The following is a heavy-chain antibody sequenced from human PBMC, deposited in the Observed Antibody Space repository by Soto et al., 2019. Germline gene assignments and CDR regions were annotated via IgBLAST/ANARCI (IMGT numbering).Heavy chain of an antibody. Sequence: QVQLQESGPGLVKPSETLSLICSDSGGSISSHNWGWIRLPPGKGLEWIGYIRDSGDTSYNPSLRSRVTRSLDTSKKELSRELASGTAAATAGYYCVRQGCGALHGLVDVWGQGTTVTVSS. CDR1: GGSISSHN. J-gene: IGHJ6*02. CDR3: VRQGCGALHGLVDV. CDR2: IRDSGDT. V-gene: IGHV4-59*08. D-gene: IGHD3-10*01.